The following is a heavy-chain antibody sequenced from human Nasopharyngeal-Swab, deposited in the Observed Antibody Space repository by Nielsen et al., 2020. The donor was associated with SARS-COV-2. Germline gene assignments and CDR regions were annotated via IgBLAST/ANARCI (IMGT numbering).Heavy chain of an antibody. D-gene: IGHD2-15*01. V-gene: IGHV4-4*07. CDR2: IYTSGST. Sequence: SETLSLTCTVSGGSISSYYWSWIRQPAGKGLEWIGRIYTSGSTNYNPSLKSRDTMSVDTSKNQFSLKLSSVTAADTAVYYCARDREGYCSGGSCYSDAFDIWGQGTMVTVSS. CDR3: ARDREGYCSGGSCYSDAFDI. CDR1: GGSISSYY. J-gene: IGHJ3*02.